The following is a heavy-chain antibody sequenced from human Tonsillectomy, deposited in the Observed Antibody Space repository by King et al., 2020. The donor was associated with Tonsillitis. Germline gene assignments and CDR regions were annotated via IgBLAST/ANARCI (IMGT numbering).Heavy chain of an antibody. D-gene: IGHD5-12*01. CDR1: GFTFSSYG. V-gene: IGHV3-33*01. CDR3: ARDQSGYDSDLDY. J-gene: IGHJ4*02. Sequence: VQLVESGGGVVQPGRSLRLSCAASGFTFSSYGMHWVRQAPGKGLEWVAVIWYDGSNKYYANSVKGRFTISRDNSKNTLYLQMNSLRAEDTAVYYCARDQSGYDSDLDYWGQGTLVTVSS. CDR2: IWYDGSNK.